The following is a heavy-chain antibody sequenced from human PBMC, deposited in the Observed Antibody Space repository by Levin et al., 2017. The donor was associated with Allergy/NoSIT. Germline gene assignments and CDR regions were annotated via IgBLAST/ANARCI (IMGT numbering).Heavy chain of an antibody. V-gene: IGHV3-53*01. CDR1: GFTVNSQH. D-gene: IGHD4-17*01. CDR2: TYSGAGT. Sequence: LSLTCAASGFTVNSQHMTWVRQAPGKGLEWVSGTYSGAGTYYADSVKGRFTISRDTSKNTLYLQMNGLRAEDSAVYYCARVIRDYGDYKGYYFDYWGQGTLVTVSS. J-gene: IGHJ4*02. CDR3: ARVIRDYGDYKGYYFDY.